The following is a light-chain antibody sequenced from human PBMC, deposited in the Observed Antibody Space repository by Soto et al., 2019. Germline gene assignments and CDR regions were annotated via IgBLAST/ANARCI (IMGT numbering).Light chain of an antibody. V-gene: IGKV3-20*01. CDR1: RTVSSIH. CDR2: GAS. J-gene: IGKJ1*01. CDR3: QQYGSSSWT. Sequence: ETLMTQFPATLSLSPGERSTLSCRAIRTVSSIHLAWYQQKPGQAPRLLIYGASSRATGIPDRFSGSGSGTDFTLTISRLEPEDFAVYYCQQYGSSSWTFGQGTKVDIK.